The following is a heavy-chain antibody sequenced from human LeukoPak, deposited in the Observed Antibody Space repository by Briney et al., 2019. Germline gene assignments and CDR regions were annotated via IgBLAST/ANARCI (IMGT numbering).Heavy chain of an antibody. D-gene: IGHD6-13*01. CDR1: GFTLEDYG. V-gene: IGHV3-9*01. J-gene: IGHJ2*01. CDR2: VTWSSRSK. Sequence: GGSLRLSCEASGFTLEDYGIHWVRQVPGKGLEWVSGVTWSSRSKKYADSVRGRFSISRDDANNSLFLQMNNLRPEDTALYYCAKDPEARSISWYSHFDLWGRGTLVTVSS. CDR3: AKDPEARSISWYSHFDL.